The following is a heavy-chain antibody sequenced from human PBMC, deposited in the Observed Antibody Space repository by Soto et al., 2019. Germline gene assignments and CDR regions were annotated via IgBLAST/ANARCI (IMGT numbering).Heavy chain of an antibody. V-gene: IGHV4-39*01. CDR1: GCTISNSGYY. J-gene: IGHJ4*02. D-gene: IGHD3-22*01. Sequence: SEPLSLTCTVSGCTISNSGYYWGWIRQPPGKGLEWIGSYYYSGGTYYNPSLKSRVTISVDTSKNQFSLKLSSVTAADTAVYYCARHGNSYDSTDYWGQGTLVTVSS. CDR2: YYYSGGT. CDR3: ARHGNSYDSTDY.